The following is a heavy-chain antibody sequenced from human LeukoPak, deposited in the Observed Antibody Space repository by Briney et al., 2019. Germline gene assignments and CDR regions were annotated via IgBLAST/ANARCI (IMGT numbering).Heavy chain of an antibody. Sequence: PSETLSLTCAVYGGSFSGYYWSWIRQPPGKGLEWIGEINHSGSTNYNPSLKSRVTISVDTSKNQFSLKLSSVTAADTAVYYCARDRREPPSIHDAFDIWGQGTMVTVSS. V-gene: IGHV4-34*01. CDR2: INHSGST. CDR1: GGSFSGYY. J-gene: IGHJ3*02. D-gene: IGHD1-26*01. CDR3: ARDRREPPSIHDAFDI.